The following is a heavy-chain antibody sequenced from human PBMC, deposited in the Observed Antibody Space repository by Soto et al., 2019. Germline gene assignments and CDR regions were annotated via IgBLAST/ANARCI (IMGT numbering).Heavy chain of an antibody. CDR2: IYHSGST. Sequence: SETLSLTCAVSGGSISSSNWWSWVRQPPGKGLEWIGEIYHSGSTNYNPSLKSRVTISVDKSKNQFSLKLSSVTAADTAVYYCASGRIAAAGIQTSFDYWGQGTLVTVSS. D-gene: IGHD6-13*01. V-gene: IGHV4-4*02. J-gene: IGHJ4*02. CDR1: GGSISSSNW. CDR3: ASGRIAAAGIQTSFDY.